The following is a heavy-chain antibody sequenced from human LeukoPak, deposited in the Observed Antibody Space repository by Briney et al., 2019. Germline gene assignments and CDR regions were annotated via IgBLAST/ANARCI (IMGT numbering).Heavy chain of an antibody. CDR2: INSDGSIT. J-gene: IGHJ6*02. V-gene: IGHV3-74*01. CDR1: GFTFTTYW. CDR3: ARDAVDTANAV. D-gene: IGHD5-18*01. Sequence: GGSLRLSCAASGFTFTTYWMHWVRQAPGKGLVWVSHINSDGSITSYADSVKGRFTISRDNAKNTLYLQMNSLRAEDTAVYYCARDAVDTANAVWGQGTTVTASS.